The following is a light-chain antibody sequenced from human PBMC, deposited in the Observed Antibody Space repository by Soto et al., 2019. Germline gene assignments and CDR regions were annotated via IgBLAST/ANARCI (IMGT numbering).Light chain of an antibody. Sequence: EVVMTQSPATLSVSPGERATLSCRASQSVNSRLAWYQHKPGQAPRLLISGASSRATGIPDRFSGSGSATDFTLTLSRLEPEDFALYYCQHYGRSPITFGQGTRLEIK. CDR1: QSVNSR. J-gene: IGKJ5*01. CDR2: GAS. CDR3: QHYGRSPIT. V-gene: IGKV3-20*01.